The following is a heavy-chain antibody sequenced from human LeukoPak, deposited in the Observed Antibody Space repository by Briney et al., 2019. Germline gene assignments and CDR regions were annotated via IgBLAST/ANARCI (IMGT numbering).Heavy chain of an antibody. D-gene: IGHD6-19*01. V-gene: IGHV3-30-3*01. CDR2: ISYDGSNK. Sequence: GGSLRLSCAASGFTFSSYAMHWVRQAPGKGLEWVAVISYDGSNKYYADSVKGRFTISRDNSKNTLYLQMNSLRAEDTAVYYCARDRWPPEVYSSGWSLDYWGQGTLVTASS. CDR1: GFTFSSYA. CDR3: ARDRWPPEVYSSGWSLDY. J-gene: IGHJ4*02.